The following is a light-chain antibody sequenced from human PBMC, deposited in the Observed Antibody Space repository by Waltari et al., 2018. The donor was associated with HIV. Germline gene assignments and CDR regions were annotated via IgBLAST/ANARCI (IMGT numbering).Light chain of an antibody. V-gene: IGLV2-18*02. CDR3: SSYTTKNTWV. CDR1: SSAIGTYDS. J-gene: IGLJ3*02. Sequence: QSALTQPPSVSGSPGQSVTIPCTGTSSAIGTYDSVSWYQQSPGSAPKLIIFEVTKRPSGVPDRFSGSKSGNTASLAISGLQAGDEATYYCSSYTTKNTWVFGGGTDLTVL. CDR2: EVT.